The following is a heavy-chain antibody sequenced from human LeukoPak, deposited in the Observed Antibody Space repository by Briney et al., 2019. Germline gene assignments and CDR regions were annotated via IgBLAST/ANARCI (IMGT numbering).Heavy chain of an antibody. CDR2: IYFPGGTT. J-gene: IGHJ4*02. CDR1: GFAFSTFA. V-gene: IGHV3-23*01. D-gene: IGHD2-2*01. CDR3: AKDQGQAVVPRRFDY. Sequence: GGPLRLSCAASGFAFSTFAMSWVRQAPGKGLEWVSTIYFPGGTTYSADSVRGRFTISRDNAKNTLYLQMNSLRPDDTAIYYCAKDQGQAVVPRRFDYWGQGTLVTVSS.